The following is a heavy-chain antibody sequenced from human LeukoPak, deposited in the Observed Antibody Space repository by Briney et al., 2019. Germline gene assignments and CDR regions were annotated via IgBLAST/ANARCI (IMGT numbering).Heavy chain of an antibody. Sequence: GGSLRLSCAASGFTFSRYSMNWVRQAPGKGLEWVSSISSSSSYIYYADSVKGRFTISRDNAKNSLYLQMNSLRAEDTAVYYCARGTTVTTLPFDYWGQGTLVTVAS. CDR2: ISSSSSYI. D-gene: IGHD4-17*01. J-gene: IGHJ4*02. V-gene: IGHV3-21*01. CDR1: GFTFSRYS. CDR3: ARGTTVTTLPFDY.